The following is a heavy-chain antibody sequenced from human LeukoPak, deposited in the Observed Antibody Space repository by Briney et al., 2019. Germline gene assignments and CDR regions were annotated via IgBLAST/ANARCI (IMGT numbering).Heavy chain of an antibody. D-gene: IGHD2-2*01. J-gene: IGHJ4*02. CDR2: IYYSGNT. V-gene: IGHV4-59*01. Sequence: SETLSLTCTVSGGSISSYYWSWIRQPPGKGLEWIGYIYYSGNTNYNPSLKSRVTISVDTSKNQFSLKLSSVTAADTAVYYCARYHCSSTICSHFDYWGQGTLVTVSS. CDR1: GGSISSYY. CDR3: ARYHCSSTICSHFDY.